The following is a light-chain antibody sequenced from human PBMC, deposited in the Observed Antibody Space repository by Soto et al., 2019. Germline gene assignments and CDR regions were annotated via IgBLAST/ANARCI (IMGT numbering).Light chain of an antibody. Sequence: QSALTQPPSASGSPGQSVTISCTGTSTDVGGYKFVSWFQQHPGRVPKLIIYEVNKRPSGVPGRFSGSRSGNTASLTVSGLQADDEADYYCSSFGGSNNFVFGSGTKLTVL. CDR3: SSFGGSNNFV. J-gene: IGLJ1*01. V-gene: IGLV2-8*01. CDR2: EVN. CDR1: STDVGGYKF.